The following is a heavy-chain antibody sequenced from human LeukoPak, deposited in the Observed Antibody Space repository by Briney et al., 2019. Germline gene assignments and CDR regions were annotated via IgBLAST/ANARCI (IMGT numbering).Heavy chain of an antibody. Sequence: SLRLSCAASGFTFDDYGMSWVRQAPGKGLEWVSGINWNGGSTGYADSVKGRFTISRDNAKNSLYLQMNSLRAEDTALYYCARDRSYYDSSGYYWSYFDYWGQGTLVTVSS. CDR2: INWNGGST. CDR1: GFTFDDYG. CDR3: ARDRSYYDSSGYYWSYFDY. D-gene: IGHD3-22*01. J-gene: IGHJ4*02. V-gene: IGHV3-20*04.